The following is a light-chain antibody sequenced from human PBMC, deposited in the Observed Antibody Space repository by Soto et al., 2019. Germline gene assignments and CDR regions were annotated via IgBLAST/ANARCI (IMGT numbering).Light chain of an antibody. V-gene: IGKV3-15*01. CDR3: QQSSSTPFT. CDR2: GTS. Sequence: EIVMTQSPATMSLSPGERATLSCRASQSANINLAWYQQKPGQAPRLLIYGTSTRATGVPARFSGSGSGTEFTLTIYSLQPEDFATYYCQQSSSTPFTFGGGTKVDIK. J-gene: IGKJ4*01. CDR1: QSANIN.